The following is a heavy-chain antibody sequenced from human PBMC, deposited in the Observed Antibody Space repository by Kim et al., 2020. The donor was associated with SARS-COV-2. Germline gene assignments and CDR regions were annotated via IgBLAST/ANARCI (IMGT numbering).Heavy chain of an antibody. D-gene: IGHD2-2*01. Sequence: SETLSLTCTVSGGSISSSSYYWGWIRQPPGKGLEWIGRIYYSGSTYYNPSLKSRVTISVDTSKNQFSLKLSSVTAADTAVYYGASEQEIVEVPAAMGRRSWVDTWGQGTLGSVSS. CDR1: GGSISSSSYY. V-gene: IGHV4-39*07. J-gene: IGHJ5*02. CDR2: IYYSGST. CDR3: ASEQEIVEVPAAMGRRSWVDT.